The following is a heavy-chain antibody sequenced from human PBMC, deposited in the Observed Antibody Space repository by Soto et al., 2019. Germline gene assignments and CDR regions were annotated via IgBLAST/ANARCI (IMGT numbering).Heavy chain of an antibody. D-gene: IGHD4-17*01. CDR3: ARGMLATVVTFDY. J-gene: IGHJ4*02. Sequence: QVQLVQSGAEVKKPGASVKVSCKASGYTFTSYAMHWVRQAPGQRLEWMGWINAGNGNTKYSQKFQGRVTITRDTSASTAYMELSRLRSEDTAVYYCARGMLATVVTFDYWGQGTLVTVSS. CDR2: INAGNGNT. CDR1: GYTFTSYA. V-gene: IGHV1-3*01.